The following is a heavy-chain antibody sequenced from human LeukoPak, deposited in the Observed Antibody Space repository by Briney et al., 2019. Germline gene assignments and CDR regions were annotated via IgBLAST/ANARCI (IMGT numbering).Heavy chain of an antibody. D-gene: IGHD2-2*01. CDR2: IKHSGSEK. V-gene: IGHV3-7*01. CDR3: ARGTWVVVVPAAIEFDH. CDR1: GFTFSSYR. Sequence: PGGSLRLSCAASGFTFSSYRMSWVRQAPGKGLEWVSNIKHSGSEKYYVDSVKGRFTISRDNAKNSLYLQMNSLRAEDTAVYYCARGTWVVVVPAAIEFDHWAQGTLVTVS. J-gene: IGHJ4*02.